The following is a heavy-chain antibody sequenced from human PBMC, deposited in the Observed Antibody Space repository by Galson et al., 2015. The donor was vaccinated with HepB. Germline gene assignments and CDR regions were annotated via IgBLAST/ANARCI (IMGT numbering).Heavy chain of an antibody. CDR2: ISWNSGTI. V-gene: IGHV3-9*01. Sequence: SLRLSCAASGFTFSDYYMSWVRQAPGKGLEWVSGISWNSGTIGYADYVKGRFTISRDNAKNSLYLQMNSLRPDDTAFYYCAKDIQGGDSFWYFDLWGRGTLVTVSS. CDR3: AKDIQGGDSFWYFDL. J-gene: IGHJ2*01. D-gene: IGHD2-21*02. CDR1: GFTFSDYY.